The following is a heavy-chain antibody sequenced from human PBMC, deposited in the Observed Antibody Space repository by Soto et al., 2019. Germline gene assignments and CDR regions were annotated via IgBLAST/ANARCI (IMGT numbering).Heavy chain of an antibody. CDR3: AKLKGGLGRFYGMDA. CDR1: GFSFRNYA. Sequence: DAQLVESGGGSLQPGGSLRLSCAASGFSFRNYAMTWVRQSPGKGLEWVSLISSGGGSTNYADPVKGRFTISRDNSHNMLYLQMTGLRGEDTALYYCAKLKGGLGRFYGMDAWGQGTMVIVSS. CDR2: ISSGGGST. V-gene: IGHV3-23*04. J-gene: IGHJ6*02. D-gene: IGHD3-3*01.